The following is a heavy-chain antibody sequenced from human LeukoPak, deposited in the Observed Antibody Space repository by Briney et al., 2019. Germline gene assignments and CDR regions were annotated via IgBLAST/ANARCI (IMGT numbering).Heavy chain of an antibody. D-gene: IGHD3-22*01. CDR1: GFTVSSNY. CDR2: IYSGGST. Sequence: GGSLRLSXAASGFTVSSNYMSWVCQAPGKGVEWVSVIYSGGSTYYADSVKGRFTISRDNSKNTLYLQMNSLRAEDTAVYYCATWRSSGYYDYWGQGTLVTVSS. V-gene: IGHV3-53*01. J-gene: IGHJ4*02. CDR3: ATWRSSGYYDY.